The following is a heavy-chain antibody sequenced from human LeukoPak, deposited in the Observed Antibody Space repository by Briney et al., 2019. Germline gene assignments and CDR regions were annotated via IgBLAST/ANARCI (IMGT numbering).Heavy chain of an antibody. J-gene: IGHJ4*02. CDR1: GGSFSGYY. CDR2: INHSGST. Sequence: PSETLSLTCAVYGGSFSGYYRSWIRQPPGKGLEWIGEINHSGSTNYNPSLKSRVTISVDTSKNQFSLKLSSVTAADTAVYYCARLTFGGVIDYWGQGTLVTVSS. V-gene: IGHV4-34*01. CDR3: ARLTFGGVIDY. D-gene: IGHD3-16*01.